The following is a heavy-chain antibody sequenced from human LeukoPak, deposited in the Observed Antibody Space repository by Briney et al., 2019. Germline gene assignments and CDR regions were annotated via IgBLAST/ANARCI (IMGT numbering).Heavy chain of an antibody. J-gene: IGHJ6*02. Sequence: GGSLRLSCAASGFTVSSNYMSWVRQVPWKGLEWVSVIYSGGSTYYADSVEGRFTISRDNSKNTLYLQMNSLRAEDTAVYYCARSAGISSSWLVLSNYYYGMDVWGQGTTVTVSS. V-gene: IGHV3-66*01. CDR1: GFTVSSNY. D-gene: IGHD6-19*01. CDR2: IYSGGST. CDR3: ARSAGISSSWLVLSNYYYGMDV.